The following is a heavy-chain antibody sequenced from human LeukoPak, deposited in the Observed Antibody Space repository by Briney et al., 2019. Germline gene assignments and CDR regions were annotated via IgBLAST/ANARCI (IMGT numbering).Heavy chain of an antibody. Sequence: ASVKVSCKVSGYTLTELSMHWVRQAPGKGLEWMGGFDPEDGERIYAQKFQGRVTMTEDTSTDTAYTELSSLRSEDTAVYYCATGGGSGPYFQEWGQGTLVTVSS. J-gene: IGHJ1*01. CDR1: GYTLTELS. V-gene: IGHV1-24*01. D-gene: IGHD3-3*01. CDR2: FDPEDGER. CDR3: ATGGGSGPYFQE.